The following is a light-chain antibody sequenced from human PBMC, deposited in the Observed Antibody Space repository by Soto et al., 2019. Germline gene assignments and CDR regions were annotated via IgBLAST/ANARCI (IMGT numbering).Light chain of an antibody. V-gene: IGKV1-5*01. CDR3: QQYDGN. Sequence: DIQMTQSPSTLSASVGDRVIITCRASQSISTWLAWYQQKPGEGPKLLIYSASTLQSGVPSRFSGSGSGTEFTPTLSGLQPEDFATYYCQQYDGNFGGGTRVEIK. CDR1: QSISTW. CDR2: SAS. J-gene: IGKJ4*01.